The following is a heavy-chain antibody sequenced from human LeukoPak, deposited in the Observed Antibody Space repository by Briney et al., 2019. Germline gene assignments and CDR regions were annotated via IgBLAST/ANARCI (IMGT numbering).Heavy chain of an antibody. Sequence: GGSLRLSCAASGFTFSSLAMTWVRQAPGKGLEWVSAITGSGDSTYYADSVKGRFTISRGNSKNTLYVQMNSLRAEDTAVYYCAKGGSSQPNYFNYWGQGTLVTVSS. CDR1: GFTFSSLA. CDR2: ITGSGDST. J-gene: IGHJ4*02. D-gene: IGHD6-6*01. V-gene: IGHV3-23*01. CDR3: AKGGSSQPNYFNY.